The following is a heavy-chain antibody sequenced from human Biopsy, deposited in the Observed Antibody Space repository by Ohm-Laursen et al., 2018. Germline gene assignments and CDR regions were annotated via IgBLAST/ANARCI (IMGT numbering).Heavy chain of an antibody. CDR2: ISYNERT. V-gene: IGHV4-31*11. J-gene: IGHJ2*01. Sequence: TLSLTCGVSGASVKTSGYFWAWIRQRPGKGLEWIGYISYNERTHYNPSLTSRLAISFDTSNNRISLQLRSVSVADKAVYYCVREPKTGTAEAWYFDLWGRGSPVTVPS. CDR3: VREPKTGTAEAWYFDL. CDR1: GASVKTSGYF. D-gene: IGHD3-9*01.